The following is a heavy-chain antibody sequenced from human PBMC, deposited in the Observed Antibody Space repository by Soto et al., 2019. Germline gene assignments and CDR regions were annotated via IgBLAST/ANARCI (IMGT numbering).Heavy chain of an antibody. CDR1: GYTLTELS. CDR2: FDPEDGET. V-gene: IGHV1-24*01. D-gene: IGHD3-9*01. CDR3: ATLALTGNWFDP. J-gene: IGHJ5*02. Sequence: ASVKVSCKVSGYTLTELSMHWVRQAPGKGLEWMGGFDPEDGETIYAQKFQGRVTMTEDTSTDTAYMELSSLRSEDTAVYYCATLALTGNWFDPWGQGTLVTVSS.